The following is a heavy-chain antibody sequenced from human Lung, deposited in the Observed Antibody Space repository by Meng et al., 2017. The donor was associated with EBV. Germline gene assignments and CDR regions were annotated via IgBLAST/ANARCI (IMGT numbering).Heavy chain of an antibody. CDR3: ARERDTRWFGP. Sequence: QGQLQESGPGLAKPSQTLSLTCTGSGGSISSGGYYWSWIRHHPGKGLEWIGYIYYSGDTDYNPSLKSRVTISMDTSKNQFSLKLSSVTAADTAVYYCARERDTRWFGPWGRGTLVTVSS. V-gene: IGHV4-31*03. CDR1: GGSISSGGYY. J-gene: IGHJ5*02. CDR2: IYYSGDT. D-gene: IGHD5-18*01.